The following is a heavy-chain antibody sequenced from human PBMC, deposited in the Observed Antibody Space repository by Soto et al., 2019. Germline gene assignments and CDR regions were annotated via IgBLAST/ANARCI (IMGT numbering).Heavy chain of an antibody. CDR1: GFSLSTYHMG. Sequence: QITLKESGPTLVRPAQTLTLTCDFSGFSLSTYHMGVAWIRQPPGKALEWRALIYWDDDKRYNPSLKDRLATSKDTSSNQVVLTITNIDPGDSATYFCAHAGDYDLLTFDHWGPGTLVTVSS. CDR3: AHAGDYDLLTFDH. J-gene: IGHJ4*02. V-gene: IGHV2-5*02. D-gene: IGHD4-17*01. CDR2: IYWDDDK.